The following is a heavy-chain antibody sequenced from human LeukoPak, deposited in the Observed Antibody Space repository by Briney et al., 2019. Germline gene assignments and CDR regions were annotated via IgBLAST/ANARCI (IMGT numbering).Heavy chain of an antibody. CDR1: GFTFSNYA. CDR2: ISPSGGTT. V-gene: IGHV3-23*01. D-gene: IGHD2-2*01. J-gene: IGHJ4*02. CDR3: AKLIAVIAGAIDY. Sequence: GGSLRLSCAASGFTFSNYAMSWVRQAPGKGLEWVSSISPSGGTTYYADAVKGRFTMSRDNSKKTVYVEMSSLRADDTAVYHCAKLIAVIAGAIDYWGQGTLVTVSS.